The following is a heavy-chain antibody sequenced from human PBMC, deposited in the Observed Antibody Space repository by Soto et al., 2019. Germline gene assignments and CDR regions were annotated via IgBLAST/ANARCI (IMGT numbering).Heavy chain of an antibody. V-gene: IGHV1-8*01. Sequence: ASVKVSCKASGYPFTSYDINWVRQATGQGLELMGWMNPNSGNTGYAQKFQGRVTLTEGTSADTAYMELRSLRSEDTAVYYCATVRVAVTGRQQILNEFDHWGQGTLVTVSS. CDR1: GYPFTSYD. J-gene: IGHJ4*02. CDR3: ATVRVAVTGRQQILNEFDH. CDR2: MNPNSGNT. D-gene: IGHD6-19*01.